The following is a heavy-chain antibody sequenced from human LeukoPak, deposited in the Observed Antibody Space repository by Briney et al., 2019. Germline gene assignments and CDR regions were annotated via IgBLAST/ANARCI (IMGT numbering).Heavy chain of an antibody. CDR2: ITASGGST. CDR1: GFTFNNYA. Sequence: GGSLRLSCASSGFTFNNYAMTWVRQAPGKGLEWDSSITASGGSTYCADSVKGRFTISRDNSKNTLYLQMSSLRAEDTAVYYCARDYPASGIVTIFDYWGQGTLVTVSS. D-gene: IGHD6-13*01. V-gene: IGHV3-23*01. J-gene: IGHJ4*02. CDR3: ARDYPASGIVTIFDY.